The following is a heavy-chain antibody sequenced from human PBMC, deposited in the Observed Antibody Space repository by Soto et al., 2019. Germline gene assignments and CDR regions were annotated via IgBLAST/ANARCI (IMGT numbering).Heavy chain of an antibody. CDR2: IRSKANSYAT. CDR3: TRLMHDILTGDFDY. CDR1: GFTFSGSA. D-gene: IGHD3-9*01. Sequence: GGSLRLSCAASGFTFSGSAMHWVRQASGKGLEWVGRIRSKANSYATAYAASVKGRFTISRDDSKNTAYLQMNSLKTEDTAVYYCTRLMHDILTGDFDYWGQGTLVTVSS. V-gene: IGHV3-73*01. J-gene: IGHJ4*02.